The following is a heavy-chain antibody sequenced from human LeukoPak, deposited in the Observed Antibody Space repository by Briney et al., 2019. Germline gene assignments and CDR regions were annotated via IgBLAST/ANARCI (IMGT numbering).Heavy chain of an antibody. V-gene: IGHV3-48*03. J-gene: IGHJ4*02. CDR2: ISSSVNTL. CDR1: GFTFSSYE. Sequence: GGSLRLSCAASGFTFSSYEMNWVRQAPGRGLEWVSYISSSVNTLYYADSVKGRFTISRDNAKSSLYLQMNNLRAEDTAVYYCARSIRYYDSSGLNHFDYWGEGTLVTVSS. CDR3: ARSIRYYDSSGLNHFDY. D-gene: IGHD3-22*01.